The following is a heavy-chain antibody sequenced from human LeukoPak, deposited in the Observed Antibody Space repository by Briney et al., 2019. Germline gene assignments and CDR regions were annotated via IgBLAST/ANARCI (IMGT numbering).Heavy chain of an antibody. J-gene: IGHJ4*02. CDR1: GFTFSSYS. D-gene: IGHD2-21*02. Sequence: HPGGSLRLSCAASGFTFSSYSMNWVRQAPGKGLEWVSYISSSSSTIYYADSVKGRFTISRDNAKNSLYLQMNSLRAEDTAVYYCARDPGHIVVVTATSSFDYWGQGTLVTVSS. CDR2: ISSSSSTI. V-gene: IGHV3-48*04. CDR3: ARDPGHIVVVTATSSFDY.